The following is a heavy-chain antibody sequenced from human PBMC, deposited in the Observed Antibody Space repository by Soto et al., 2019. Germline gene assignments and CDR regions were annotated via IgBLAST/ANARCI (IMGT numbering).Heavy chain of an antibody. Sequence: AAVKVSFKACGCTFTGYHMHWVRQAPGQGLEWMGWINPNSGGTNYAQKFQGRVTMTRDTSISTAYMELSGLRSDDTAVFYCAKILSREVRAFDSRGQGTLVTVSS. CDR1: GCTFTGYH. V-gene: IGHV1-2*02. CDR2: INPNSGGT. J-gene: IGHJ4*02. CDR3: AKILSREVRAFDS.